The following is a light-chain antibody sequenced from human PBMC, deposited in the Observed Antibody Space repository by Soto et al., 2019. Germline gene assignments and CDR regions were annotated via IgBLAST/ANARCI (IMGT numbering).Light chain of an antibody. Sequence: NFMLTQPHSVSESPGKTVTISCTGSSGSIASNYVQWYQQRPGSAPTTVIYEDNQRPSGVPDRFSGSIDSSSNSASLTISGLKTEDEDDYYCQSYDSSNHSVVFGGGTKLTVL. CDR1: SGSIASNY. J-gene: IGLJ2*01. V-gene: IGLV6-57*02. CDR3: QSYDSSNHSVV. CDR2: EDN.